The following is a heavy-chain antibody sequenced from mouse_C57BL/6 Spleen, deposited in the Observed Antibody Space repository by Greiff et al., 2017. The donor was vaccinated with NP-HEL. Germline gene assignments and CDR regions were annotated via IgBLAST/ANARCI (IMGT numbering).Heavy chain of an antibody. CDR1: GYSFTSYW. J-gene: IGHJ1*03. V-gene: IGHV1-7*01. CDR2: INPSSGYT. Sequence: QVQLQQSGAELAKPGASVKLSCKASGYSFTSYWMHWVKQRPGQGLEWIGYINPSSGYTKYNQKFKDKATLTADKSSSTAYMQLSSLTYEDSAVYYCPTTVEGWYFDVWGTGTTVTVSS. CDR3: PTTVEGWYFDV. D-gene: IGHD1-1*01.